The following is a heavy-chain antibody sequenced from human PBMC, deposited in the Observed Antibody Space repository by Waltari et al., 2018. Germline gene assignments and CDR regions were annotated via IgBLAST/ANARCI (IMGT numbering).Heavy chain of an antibody. Sequence: QVQLQQWGAGLLKPSETLSLTCAVYGGSFSGYYWCWIRQPPGKGLGWIGEINHSGSTNYNPSLKSRVTISVDTSKNQCSLKLSSVTAADTAVYYCARGARSFGITLGHFDLWGRGTLVTVSS. CDR1: GGSFSGYY. J-gene: IGHJ2*01. CDR3: ARGARSFGITLGHFDL. V-gene: IGHV4-34*01. CDR2: INHSGST. D-gene: IGHD3-3*01.